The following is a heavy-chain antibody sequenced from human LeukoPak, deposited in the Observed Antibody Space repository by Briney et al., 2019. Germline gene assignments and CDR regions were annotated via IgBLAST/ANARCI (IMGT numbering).Heavy chain of an antibody. D-gene: IGHD3-22*01. CDR1: GFPFSSYW. V-gene: IGHV3-7*01. CDR3: VRSAFHAGSGNYYDY. CDR2: IKQDGSKK. J-gene: IGHJ4*02. Sequence: PGGSLRLSCVASGFPFSSYWMTWVRQAPGKGLEWVANIKQDGSKKSYVDSVKGRFTISRDNAENTLYLQMNSLRVEDTAVYYCVRSAFHAGSGNYYDYWGQGTLVTVSS.